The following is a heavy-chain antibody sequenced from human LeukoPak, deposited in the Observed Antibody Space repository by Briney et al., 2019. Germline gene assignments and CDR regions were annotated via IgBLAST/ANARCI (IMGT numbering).Heavy chain of an antibody. V-gene: IGHV3-48*01. CDR1: GFTFSSYS. CDR2: ISSSSSTI. CDR3: ARSRYYYDSSAYYPTSDAFDI. J-gene: IGHJ3*02. D-gene: IGHD3-22*01. Sequence: PGGSLRLSCAASGFTFSSYSMNWVRQAPGKGLEGVSYISSSSSTIYYADSVKGRFTISRDNAKNSLFLQMNSLRAEDTAVYYCARSRYYYDSSAYYPTSDAFDIWGQGTMVTVSS.